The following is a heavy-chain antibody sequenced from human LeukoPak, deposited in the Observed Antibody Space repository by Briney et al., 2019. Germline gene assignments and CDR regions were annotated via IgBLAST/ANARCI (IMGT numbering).Heavy chain of an antibody. V-gene: IGHV4-59*01. Sequence: SETLSLTCTVSGGSISSYYWSWIRQPPGKGLEWIGYIYYSGSTNYNPSLKSRVTISVDTSKNQFSLKLGSVTAADTAVYYCARAYNWNYAWFDPWGQGTLVTVSS. D-gene: IGHD1-7*01. J-gene: IGHJ5*02. CDR1: GGSISSYY. CDR3: ARAYNWNYAWFDP. CDR2: IYYSGST.